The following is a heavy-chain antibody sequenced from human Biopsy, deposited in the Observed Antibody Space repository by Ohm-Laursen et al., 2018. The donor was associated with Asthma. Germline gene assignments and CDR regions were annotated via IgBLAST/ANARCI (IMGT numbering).Heavy chain of an antibody. V-gene: IGHV3-30*01. D-gene: IGHD1-1*01. CDR3: VRDGTDDAFDI. CDR2: ISKDASTQ. CDR1: GFSFSNFA. J-gene: IGHJ3*02. Sequence: SLRLSCTASGFSFSNFAIHWVRQAPGKGLEWVGVISKDASTQDYADSVKGRFTMARDNSKNTLDLQMNSLREGDTAVYYCVRDGTDDAFDIWGQGTVVSVSS.